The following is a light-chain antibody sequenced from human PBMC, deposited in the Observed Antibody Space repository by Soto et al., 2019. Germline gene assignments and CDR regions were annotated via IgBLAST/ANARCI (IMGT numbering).Light chain of an antibody. CDR2: GAS. CDR1: QTVSSNN. V-gene: IGKV3-20*01. Sequence: DIVLTQSPGTLSLSPGERATLSCRASQTVSSNNLAWYQQKRGQAPRLLIYGASSRAAAIPDRFRGSGSGTDFTLISSSLAPEDSAVYYCQQYGSSPFTFGPGTAVDIK. J-gene: IGKJ3*01. CDR3: QQYGSSPFT.